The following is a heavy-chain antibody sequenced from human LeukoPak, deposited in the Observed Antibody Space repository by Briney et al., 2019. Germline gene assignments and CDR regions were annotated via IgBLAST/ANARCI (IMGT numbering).Heavy chain of an antibody. J-gene: IGHJ6*04. CDR1: GFTFSSYE. V-gene: IGHV3-48*03. D-gene: IGHD3-10*02. Sequence: HPGGSLRLFCGASGFTFSSYEMNWVRQARGKGLEGVSYISSSCSTIYYADSVRRRLTISRDNAKNSLHLQVNTLRAEHTAVYYCAELGITMIGGVWGKGTTVTISS. CDR2: ISSSCSTI. CDR3: AELGITMIGGV.